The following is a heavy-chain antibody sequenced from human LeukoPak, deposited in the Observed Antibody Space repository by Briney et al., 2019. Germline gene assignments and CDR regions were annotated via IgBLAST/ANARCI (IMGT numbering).Heavy chain of an antibody. J-gene: IGHJ6*03. CDR1: GFTFSDYY. V-gene: IGHV3-11*01. Sequence: PGGSLRLSCAASGFTFSDYYMSWIRQAPGKGLEWVSYISSSGNTIYHADSVKGRFTISRDNAKNSLYLQMNSLRGEDTAVYYCVRAQGDTWGTPSGGGTEYYYYYYMDVWGKGTTVTVSS. D-gene: IGHD3-16*01. CDR3: VRAQGDTWGTPSGGGTEYYYYYYMDV. CDR2: ISSSGNTI.